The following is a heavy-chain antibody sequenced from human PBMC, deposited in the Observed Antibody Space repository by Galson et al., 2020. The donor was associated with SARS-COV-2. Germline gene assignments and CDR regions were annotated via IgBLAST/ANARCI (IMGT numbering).Heavy chain of an antibody. J-gene: IGHJ6*02. CDR3: ARARRDGYSSSTRAYYGMDV. CDR2: IWYDGSNH. D-gene: IGHD6-13*01. Sequence: GGSPRLSCAASGFTFSSYGMHWVRQAPGKGLEWVAGIWYDGSNHYYADSVKGRFTISRDNSKNTLYLQMNSLRAEDTAVYYCARARRDGYSSSTRAYYGMDVWGQGTTVTVSS. CDR1: GFTFSSYG. V-gene: IGHV3-33*01.